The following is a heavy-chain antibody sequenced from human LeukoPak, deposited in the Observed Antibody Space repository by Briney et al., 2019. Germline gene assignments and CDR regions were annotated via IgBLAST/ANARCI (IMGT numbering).Heavy chain of an antibody. Sequence: GGTLRLSCAASGFTFSSYGMSWVRQAPGKGLEWVSAISGSGGRTYYADSVKGRFTISRDNSKNTLYLQMNSLRAEDTAVYYCAKGGRGGAITMVRGVKGDYYYMDVWGKGTTVTISS. D-gene: IGHD3-10*01. J-gene: IGHJ6*03. CDR1: GFTFSSYG. V-gene: IGHV3-23*01. CDR3: AKGGRGGAITMVRGVKGDYYYMDV. CDR2: ISGSGGRT.